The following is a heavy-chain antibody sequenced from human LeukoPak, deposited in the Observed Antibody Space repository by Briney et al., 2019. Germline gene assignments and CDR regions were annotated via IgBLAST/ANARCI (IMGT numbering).Heavy chain of an antibody. CDR1: GFTFSSYE. D-gene: IGHD5-18*01. V-gene: IGHV3-48*03. CDR2: ISGSGSTI. CDR3: ARARSSYGYGDAFDI. J-gene: IGHJ3*02. Sequence: PGGSLRLSCAASGFTFSSYEMNWVRQAPGKGLEWVSYISGSGSTIYYADSVKGRFTISRDNSKNTLYLQMNSLRAEDTAVYYCARARSSYGYGDAFDIWGQGTMVTVSS.